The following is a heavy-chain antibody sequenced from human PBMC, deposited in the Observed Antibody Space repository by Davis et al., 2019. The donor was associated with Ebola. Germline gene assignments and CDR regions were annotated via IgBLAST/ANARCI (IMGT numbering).Heavy chain of an antibody. D-gene: IGHD6-19*01. V-gene: IGHV1-8*01. J-gene: IGHJ4*02. CDR1: GYTFTSYD. Sequence: AASVKVSCKASGYTFTSYDINWVRQATGQGLEWMGWMNPNSGNTGYAQKFQGRVTMTRNTSISTAYMELSSLRSDDTAVYYCARVRGIAVAGTAYWGQGTLVTVSS. CDR3: ARVRGIAVAGTAY. CDR2: MNPNSGNT.